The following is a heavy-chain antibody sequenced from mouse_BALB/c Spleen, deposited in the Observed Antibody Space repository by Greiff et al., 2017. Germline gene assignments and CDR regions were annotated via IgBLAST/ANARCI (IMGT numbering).Heavy chain of an antibody. CDR3: ARNGDYGNYAAMDY. CDR1: GFTFTSYA. Sequence: EVQLVESGAGLVKPGGSLKLSCAASGFTFTSYAMSWVRQTPEQRLEWVVTISSGDSYTDYPDSVKGRVTLTRDTANNTLYLQMSSLTTEDTAMYYCARNGDYGNYAAMDYWGQGTSVTVSS. J-gene: IGHJ4*01. CDR2: ISSGDSYT. V-gene: IGHV5-9-3*01. D-gene: IGHD2-1*01.